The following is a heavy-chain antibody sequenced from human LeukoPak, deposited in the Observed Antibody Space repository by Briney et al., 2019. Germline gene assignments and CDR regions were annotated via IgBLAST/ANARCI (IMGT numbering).Heavy chain of an antibody. D-gene: IGHD1-1*01. J-gene: IGHJ5*02. V-gene: IGHV4-39*01. CDR3: ARPVPSRLGWFDP. Sequence: PSETLSLTCTVSGGSISSSPYYWGWIRQPPGKGLEWIGTIYYSGSTYCNPSLKSRVTISVDTSKNQFSLKLTSVTAADTAVYYCARPVPSRLGWFDPWGQGTLVTVSS. CDR1: GGSISSSPYY. CDR2: IYYSGST.